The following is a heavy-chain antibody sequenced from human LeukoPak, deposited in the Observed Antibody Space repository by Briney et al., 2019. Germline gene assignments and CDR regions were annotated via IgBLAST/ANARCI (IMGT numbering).Heavy chain of an antibody. Sequence: SETLSLTCTVSGGSISSYYWSWIRQSPGKGLEWIGYIYYSGSTNYNPSLKSRVTISVDTSKNQFSLKLSSVTAADTAAYYCARHGYYYDSSGLPPGFDYWGQGTLVTVSS. V-gene: IGHV4-59*08. CDR2: IYYSGST. J-gene: IGHJ4*02. D-gene: IGHD3-22*01. CDR3: ARHGYYYDSSGLPPGFDY. CDR1: GGSISSYY.